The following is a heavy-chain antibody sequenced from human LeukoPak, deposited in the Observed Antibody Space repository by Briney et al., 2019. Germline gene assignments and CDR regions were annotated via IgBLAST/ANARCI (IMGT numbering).Heavy chain of an antibody. Sequence: SETLSLTCTVSGYSISSGYYWGWIRQPPGKGLEWIGSIYHSGSTYYNPSLKSRVTISVDTSKNQFSLKLSSVTAADTAVYYCARQYYYDSSGYYYPDYYFDYWGQGTLVTVSS. V-gene: IGHV4-38-2*02. CDR1: GYSISSGYY. D-gene: IGHD3-22*01. CDR3: ARQYYYDSSGYYYPDYYFDY. CDR2: IYHSGST. J-gene: IGHJ4*02.